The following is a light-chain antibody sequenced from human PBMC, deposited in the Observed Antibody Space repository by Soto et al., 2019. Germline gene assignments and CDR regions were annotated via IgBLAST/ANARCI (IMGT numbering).Light chain of an antibody. V-gene: IGLV1-47*01. CDR1: SSNIGSNY. CDR2: RNN. Sequence: QSVLTQPPSASGTPGQRVTICCSGSSSNIGSNYVYWYQQLPGTAPKLLIYRNNQRPSGVPDRFSGSKSGTSASLAISGLRSEDDADYYCAAWDDSLSGVVFGGGTKVTLL. CDR3: AAWDDSLSGVV. J-gene: IGLJ2*01.